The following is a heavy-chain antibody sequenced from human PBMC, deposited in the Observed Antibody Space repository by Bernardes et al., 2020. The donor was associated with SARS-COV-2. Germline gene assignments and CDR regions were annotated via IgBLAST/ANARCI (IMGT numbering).Heavy chain of an antibody. CDR1: GDSVSSHSAG. CDR2: TYYRSKWYT. J-gene: IGHJ5*02. D-gene: IGHD7-27*01. Sequence: SQTLSLTCVISGDSVSSHSAGWNWIRQSPSRGLEWLGRTYYRSKWYTDYAVSVKSRMTINPDTAKNQFSLHLNSVIPEDTAVYYCARDVESIWGSNLEGFDPWGQGTLVTVSS. CDR3: ARDVESIWGSNLEGFDP. V-gene: IGHV6-1*01.